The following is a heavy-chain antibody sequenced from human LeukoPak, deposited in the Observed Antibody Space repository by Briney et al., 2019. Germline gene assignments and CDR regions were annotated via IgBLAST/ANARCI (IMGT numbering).Heavy chain of an antibody. Sequence: SETLSLTCAVSGESFSGYYWCWIRQPPGEELEWIWEINHSGSTNYDPSLKSRVTISVDTSKTQFSLKLSSVTAADTAVYYCARLPQTTGYSGYDYERDYWGQGTLVTVSS. CDR1: GESFSGYY. D-gene: IGHD5-12*01. CDR2: INHSGST. CDR3: ARLPQTTGYSGYDYERDY. J-gene: IGHJ4*02. V-gene: IGHV4-34*01.